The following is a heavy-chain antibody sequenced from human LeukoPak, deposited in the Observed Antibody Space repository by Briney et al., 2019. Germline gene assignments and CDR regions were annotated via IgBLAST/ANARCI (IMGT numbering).Heavy chain of an antibody. CDR1: GYTLTELS. CDR2: FDPEDGET. Sequence: ASVKVSCKVSGYTLTELSMHWARQAPGKGLEWMGDFDPEDGETIYAQKFQGRVTMTEDTSTDTAYMELSSLRSEDTAVYYCATDRASVTGTGFDYWGQGTLVTVSS. D-gene: IGHD6-19*01. V-gene: IGHV1-24*01. CDR3: ATDRASVTGTGFDY. J-gene: IGHJ4*02.